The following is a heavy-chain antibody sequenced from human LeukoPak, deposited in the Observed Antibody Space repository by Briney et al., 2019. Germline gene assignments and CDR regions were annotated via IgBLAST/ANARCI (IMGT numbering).Heavy chain of an antibody. Sequence: GGSLRLSCAASGFTFSSYSMNWVRQAPGKGLEWVSSISSSSSYIYYADSVKGRFTISRDNAKNSLYLQMNSLRAEDTAVYYCARDRAAGYSGMDVWGKGTTVTVSS. D-gene: IGHD6-13*01. CDR2: ISSSSSYI. CDR1: GFTFSSYS. J-gene: IGHJ6*03. CDR3: ARDRAAGYSGMDV. V-gene: IGHV3-21*01.